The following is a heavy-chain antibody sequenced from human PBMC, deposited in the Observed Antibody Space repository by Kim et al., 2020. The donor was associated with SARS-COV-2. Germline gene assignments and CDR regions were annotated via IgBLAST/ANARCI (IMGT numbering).Heavy chain of an antibody. CDR3: ARVDNYDSSGYYPDY. V-gene: IGHV1-69*13. CDR1: GGTFSSYA. J-gene: IGHJ4*02. D-gene: IGHD3-22*01. CDR2: IIPIFGTA. Sequence: SVKVSCKASGGTFSSYAISWVRQAPGQGLEWMGGIIPIFGTANYAQKFQGRVTITADESTSTSYMELSSLRSEDTAVYYCARVDNYDSSGYYPDYWGQGTLVTVSS.